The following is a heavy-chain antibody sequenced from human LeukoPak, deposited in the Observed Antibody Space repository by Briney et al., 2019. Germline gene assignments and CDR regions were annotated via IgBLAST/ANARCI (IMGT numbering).Heavy chain of an antibody. D-gene: IGHD2-21*01. CDR1: GYTFTGYY. CDR3: ARVPGGPLIAGGDCPPIDY. CDR2: INPNSGGT. Sequence: ASVKVSCKASGYTFTGYYMHWVRQAPGQGLEWMGRINPNSGGTNYAQKFQGRVTMTRDTSISTAYMELSRLRSDDTAVYYCARVPGGPLIAGGDCPPIDYWGQGTLVTVSS. V-gene: IGHV1-2*06. J-gene: IGHJ4*02.